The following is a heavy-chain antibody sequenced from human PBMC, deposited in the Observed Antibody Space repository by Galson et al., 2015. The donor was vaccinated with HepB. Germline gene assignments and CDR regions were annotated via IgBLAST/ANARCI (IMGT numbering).Heavy chain of an antibody. CDR2: VEWDDDK. V-gene: IGHV2-70*04. CDR1: GFSLSTYGTR. D-gene: IGHD2-15*01. J-gene: IGHJ4*02. CDR3: ARSWGVGAARGAYFDY. Sequence: PALVKPTQTLTLTCTFSGFSLSTYGTRVSWIRQPPGKALEWLARVEWDDDKFYSTSLKTRLTISKDTSKNQVVLTMTNMDPVDTATYYCARSWGVGAARGAYFDYWGQGTLVTVSS.